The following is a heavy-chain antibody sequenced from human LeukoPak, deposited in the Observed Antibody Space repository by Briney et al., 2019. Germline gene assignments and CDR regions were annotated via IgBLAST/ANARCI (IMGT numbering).Heavy chain of an antibody. Sequence: GGSLRLSCAASGFTFSSYAMSWVRQAPGKGLEWVSAISGSGGSTYYADPVKGRFTISRDNSKNTLYLQMNSLRAEDTAVYYCAKSLRYCSGGSCYGGFDYWGQGTLVTVSS. J-gene: IGHJ4*02. D-gene: IGHD2-15*01. V-gene: IGHV3-23*01. CDR3: AKSLRYCSGGSCYGGFDY. CDR2: ISGSGGST. CDR1: GFTFSSYA.